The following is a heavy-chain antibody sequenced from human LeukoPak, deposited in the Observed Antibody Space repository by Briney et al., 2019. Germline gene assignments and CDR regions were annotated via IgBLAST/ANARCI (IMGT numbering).Heavy chain of an antibody. CDR2: MNPNSGNT. J-gene: IGHJ6*03. CDR3: ARVGSSTSYYYYMDV. CDR1: GYTFTSYD. Sequence: ASVKVSCKASGYTFTSYDINWVRQATGQGLEWMGWMNPNSGNTGYAQKFQGRGTITRNTSISTAYMELSSLRSEDTAVYYCARVGSSTSYYYYMDVWGKGTTVTVSS. D-gene: IGHD2-2*01. V-gene: IGHV1-8*03.